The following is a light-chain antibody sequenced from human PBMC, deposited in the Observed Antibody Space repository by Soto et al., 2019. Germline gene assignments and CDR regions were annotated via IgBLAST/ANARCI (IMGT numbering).Light chain of an antibody. CDR3: SSYAGSNNRVV. Sequence: QSVLTQPPSASGSPGQSVTISCTGTSSDVGGYNYVSWYQQHPGKAPKHMIYEVSKRPSGVPDRFSGSKSGNMASLTVSGLQAEDEADYYCSSYAGSNNRVVFGGGTQVTVL. CDR2: EVS. J-gene: IGLJ2*01. V-gene: IGLV2-8*01. CDR1: SSDVGGYNY.